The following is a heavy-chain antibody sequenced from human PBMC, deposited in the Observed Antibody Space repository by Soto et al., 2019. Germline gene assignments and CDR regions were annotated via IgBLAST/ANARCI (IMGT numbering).Heavy chain of an antibody. Sequence: SETLSLTCTVSGGSISSGGYYWSWIRQHPGKGLEWIGYIYYSGSTYYNPSLKSRVTISVDTSKNQFSLKLSSVTAADTAVYYCASQPDPYDFWSGDYSSGYVDYWGQGTLVTVSS. CDR2: IYYSGST. CDR1: GGSISSGGYY. D-gene: IGHD3-3*01. V-gene: IGHV4-31*03. J-gene: IGHJ4*02. CDR3: ASQPDPYDFWSGDYSSGYVDY.